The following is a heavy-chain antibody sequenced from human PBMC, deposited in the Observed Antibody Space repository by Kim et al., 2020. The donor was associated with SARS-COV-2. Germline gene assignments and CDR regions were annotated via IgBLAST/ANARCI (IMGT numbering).Heavy chain of an antibody. J-gene: IGHJ4*02. D-gene: IGHD5-18*01. CDR3: AKGGYTYSSFDY. CDR2: T. V-gene: IGHV3-23*01. Sequence: TYYADSVKGRFTISRDNSKNPLYLQMNSLRAEDTATYYCAKGGYTYSSFDYWGQGTLVTVSS.